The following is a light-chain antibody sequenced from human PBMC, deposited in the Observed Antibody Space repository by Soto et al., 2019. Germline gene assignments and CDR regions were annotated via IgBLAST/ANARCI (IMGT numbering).Light chain of an antibody. J-gene: IGKJ2*01. CDR1: QSISSW. CDR2: KAS. V-gene: IGKV1-5*03. Sequence: DIQMTQSPSTLSASVGDRVTITCRASQSISSWLAWYQQKPGKAPKLLIYKASSLESGVPSRFSGRGSGTEYTLTSSSLQPDDFAPYYCQQYNSYSRYTFGQGTKLDIK. CDR3: QQYNSYSRYT.